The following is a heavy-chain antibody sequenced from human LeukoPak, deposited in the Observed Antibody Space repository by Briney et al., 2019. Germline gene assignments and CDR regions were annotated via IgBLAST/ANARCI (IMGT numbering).Heavy chain of an antibody. V-gene: IGHV1-46*01. CDR3: ARDLRWSDSSGSAHY. CDR1: GYTFTSYY. Sequence: ASVKVSCKASGYTFTSYYMHWVRQAPGQGLEWMGIINPSGGSTSYAQKFQGRVTMTRDMSTSTVYMELSSLRSEDTAVYYCARDLRWSDSSGSAHYWGQGTLVTVSS. D-gene: IGHD3-22*01. CDR2: INPSGGST. J-gene: IGHJ4*02.